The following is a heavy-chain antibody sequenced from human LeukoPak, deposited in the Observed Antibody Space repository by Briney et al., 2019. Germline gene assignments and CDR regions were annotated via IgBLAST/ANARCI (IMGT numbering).Heavy chain of an antibody. CDR3: ARATKDRITMGETYYYYMDV. D-gene: IGHD3-10*01. Sequence: ASVKVSCKASGYTFTSYGISWVRQAPGQGLEWMGWISAYNGNTNYAQKLQGRVTITTDESTSTAYMELSSLRSEDTAVYYCARATKDRITMGETYYYYMDVWGKGTTVTVSS. CDR2: ISAYNGNT. J-gene: IGHJ6*03. CDR1: GYTFTSYG. V-gene: IGHV1-18*01.